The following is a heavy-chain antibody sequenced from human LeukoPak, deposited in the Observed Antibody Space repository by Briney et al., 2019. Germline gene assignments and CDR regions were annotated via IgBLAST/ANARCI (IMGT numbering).Heavy chain of an antibody. CDR3: ARGWISGAVSEYYFEN. CDR2: MSPTTGHT. J-gene: IGHJ4*02. V-gene: IGHV1-8*01. Sequence: ASVKVSCKASGYTFTSHDINWVRQATGQGLEWMGWMSPTTGHTGSAQKFQGRITMTRDTSITTAHMELSSLTSEDTAVYYCARGWISGAVSEYYFENWGQGTLVTVSS. D-gene: IGHD5/OR15-5a*01. CDR1: GYTFTSHD.